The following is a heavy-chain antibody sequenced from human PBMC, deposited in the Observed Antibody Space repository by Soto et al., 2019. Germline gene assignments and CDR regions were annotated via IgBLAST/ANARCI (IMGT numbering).Heavy chain of an antibody. CDR2: ISGSGGTT. CDR3: ARSVAVAGKRNFYYYGMDV. D-gene: IGHD6-13*01. V-gene: IGHV3-23*01. CDR1: GFTFSSYG. J-gene: IGHJ6*02. Sequence: GGSLRLSCAASGFTFSSYGMSWVRQAPGKGPEWVSAISGSGGTTYYADSVKGRFTISRDNSKNTLYLQMNSLRAEDTAVYYCARSVAVAGKRNFYYYGMDVWGQGTTVTVS.